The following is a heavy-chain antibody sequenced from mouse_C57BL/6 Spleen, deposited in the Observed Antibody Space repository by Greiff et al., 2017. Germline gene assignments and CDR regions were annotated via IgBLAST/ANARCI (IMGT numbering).Heavy chain of an antibody. V-gene: IGHV1-54*01. Sequence: QFQLQQSGAELVRPGTSVKVSCKASGYAFTNYLLEWVKQRPGQGLAWIGVINPGSGGTNYTEKFKGKATLTADKSSSTAYMQLSSLTSEDSAVYFCARSEYEYGNAMDYWGQGTSVTVSS. J-gene: IGHJ4*01. CDR2: INPGSGGT. CDR3: ARSEYEYGNAMDY. CDR1: GYAFTNYL. D-gene: IGHD2-4*01.